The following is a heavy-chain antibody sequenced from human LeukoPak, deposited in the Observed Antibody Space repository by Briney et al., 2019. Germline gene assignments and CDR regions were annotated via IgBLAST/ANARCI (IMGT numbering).Heavy chain of an antibody. CDR2: IHHSGST. CDR1: GGSISSGNYY. J-gene: IGHJ5*02. V-gene: IGHV4-31*03. Sequence: SETLSLTCTVSGGSISSGNYYWSWIRQHPGKGLEWIGYIHHSGSTYYNPSLKSRVIISVDTSKNQFSLKLNSVTAADAAVYYCASYGSGSYRFDPWGQGTLVTVSS. CDR3: ASYGSGSYRFDP. D-gene: IGHD3-10*01.